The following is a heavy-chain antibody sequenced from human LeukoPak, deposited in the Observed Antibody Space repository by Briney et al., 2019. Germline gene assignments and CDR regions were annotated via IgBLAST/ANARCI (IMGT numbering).Heavy chain of an antibody. CDR3: ARGGLYCSGGSCPTERWFDP. D-gene: IGHD2-15*01. J-gene: IGHJ5*02. Sequence: SETLSLTCTVSGGSISSYYWSWIRQPPGKGLEWIGYIYYSGSTNYNPSLKSRVTISVDTSKNQFSLKLSSVTAADTAVYYCARGGLYCSGGSCPTERWFDPWGQGTLVTVSS. V-gene: IGHV4-59*12. CDR2: IYYSGST. CDR1: GGSISSYY.